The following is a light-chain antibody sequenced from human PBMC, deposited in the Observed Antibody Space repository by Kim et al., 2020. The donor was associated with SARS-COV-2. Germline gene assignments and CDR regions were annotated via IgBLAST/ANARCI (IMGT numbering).Light chain of an antibody. CDR3: LQSSSLPYT. Sequence: NPKYKVNIPGRASQSIGNNLHWYQQKPDQSPKLLIKYASHSFSGVPSRFSGSGSGTDFTLTINSLEAEDAATYYCLQSSSLPYTFGQGTKLEI. J-gene: IGKJ2*01. V-gene: IGKV6-21*01. CDR1: QSIGNN. CDR2: YAS.